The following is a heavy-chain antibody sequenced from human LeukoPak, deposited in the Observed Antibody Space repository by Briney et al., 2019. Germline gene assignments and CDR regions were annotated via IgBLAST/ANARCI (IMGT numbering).Heavy chain of an antibody. CDR3: ARVLHKRNYDSSVYYGY. V-gene: IGHV3-48*01. D-gene: IGHD3-22*01. J-gene: IGHJ4*02. CDR1: GFTFISYS. Sequence: PGGSLRLSCAASGFTFISYSMNRVRQAPGKGVEWVSYISSGSSTIYYADSVKGRFTISRDNAKNSLYLQMNSLRAEDTAVYYCARVLHKRNYDSSVYYGYWGQGTLVTVSS. CDR2: ISSGSSTI.